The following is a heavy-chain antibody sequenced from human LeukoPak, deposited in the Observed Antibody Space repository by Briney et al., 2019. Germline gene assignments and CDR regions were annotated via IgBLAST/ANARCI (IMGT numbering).Heavy chain of an antibody. J-gene: IGHJ6*03. V-gene: IGHV3-11*01. CDR2: ISRSGSTK. CDR1: GFTFSDYN. D-gene: IGHD2-15*01. Sequence: GGSLRLSCASTGFTFSDYNMRWIRKAPGKELEWVSSISRSGSTKYYADCVKGRFTISRDNAKNSLFLQMNSLRAEDTAVYYCARVLRYCSGGNCYSGGLGYMDVWGKGTTVTISS. CDR3: ARVLRYCSGGNCYSGGLGYMDV.